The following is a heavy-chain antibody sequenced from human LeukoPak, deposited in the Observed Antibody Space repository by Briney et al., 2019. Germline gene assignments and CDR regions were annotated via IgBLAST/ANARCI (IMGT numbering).Heavy chain of an antibody. D-gene: IGHD2-2*01. CDR1: GYTFTGYY. Sequence: ASVKVSCNASGYTFTGYYMHWVRQAPGQGLELMGWINPNSGGTNYAQKFQGRVTMTRDTSISTAYMDLSRLRSDDTAVYYCASSYCSSTSCYFYYYGIDVWGQGTTVTVSS. CDR2: INPNSGGT. CDR3: ASSYCSSTSCYFYYYGIDV. V-gene: IGHV1-2*02. J-gene: IGHJ6*02.